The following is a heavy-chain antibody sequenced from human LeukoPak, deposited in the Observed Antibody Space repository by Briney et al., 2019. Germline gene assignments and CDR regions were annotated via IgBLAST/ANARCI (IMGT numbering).Heavy chain of an antibody. D-gene: IGHD2-8*01. J-gene: IGHJ6*03. CDR1: GFHLRNYV. CDR3: ARAPGVRYYYYMDV. Sequence: GGSLRHSCSAPGFHLRNYVVTSVRQATGKGVGWVSYIRSSGSTIYYADSVKGRFTISRDNAKNFLYLQMNSLRAEDTALYYCARAPGVRYYYYMDVWGKGTTVTVSS. V-gene: IGHV3-48*03. CDR2: IRSSGSTI.